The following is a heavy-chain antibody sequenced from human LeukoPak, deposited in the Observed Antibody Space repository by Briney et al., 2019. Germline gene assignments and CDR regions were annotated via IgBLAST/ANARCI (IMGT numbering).Heavy chain of an antibody. Sequence: PGGSLRLSCAAPGFTLSSYAMSWVRQAPGKGLEWVSAISGSGGSTYYADSVKGRFTISRDNSKNTLYLQMNSLRAEDTAVYYCAKGEYSYGIHYFDYWGQGTLVTVSS. CDR1: GFTLSSYA. V-gene: IGHV3-23*01. D-gene: IGHD5-18*01. J-gene: IGHJ4*02. CDR2: ISGSGGST. CDR3: AKGEYSYGIHYFDY.